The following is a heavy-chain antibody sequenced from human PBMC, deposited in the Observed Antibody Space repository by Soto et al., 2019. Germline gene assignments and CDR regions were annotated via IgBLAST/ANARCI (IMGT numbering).Heavy chain of an antibody. V-gene: IGHV1-46*01. Sequence: VASVKVSXKASGYTFTSYYMHWVRQAPGQGLEWMGIINPSGGSTSYAQKFQGRVTMTRDTSTSTVYMEMSRMRSEDTAVYYCAGGVWGKLAPDYWGKGTLVTVSS. CDR2: INPSGGST. CDR3: AGGVWGKLAPDY. CDR1: GYTFTSYY. J-gene: IGHJ4*02. D-gene: IGHD3-16*01.